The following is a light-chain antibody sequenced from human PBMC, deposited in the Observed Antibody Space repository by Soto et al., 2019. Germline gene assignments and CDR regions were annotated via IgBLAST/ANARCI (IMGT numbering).Light chain of an antibody. CDR1: QGIARA. V-gene: IGKV1D-13*01. CDR2: DAS. J-gene: IGKJ4*01. CDR3: QQFSNYPLT. Sequence: AIHLTQSPSSLSATVGDSVTITCRASQGIARALAWYQQKPGKAPKLLIYDASSLESGVPSRFSGSGYVTDFTLTITSLQPEDFATYYCQQFSNYPLTLGGGTQVEIK.